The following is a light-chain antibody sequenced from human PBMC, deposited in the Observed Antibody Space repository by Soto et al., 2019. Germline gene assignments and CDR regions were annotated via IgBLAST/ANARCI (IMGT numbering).Light chain of an antibody. J-gene: IGKJ4*01. Sequence: IQMTQSPSSFSASTGDRVTITCRASQGISSYLAWYQQKPGKAPKLLIYAASTLQSGVPSRFSGSGSGTDFTLTISCLQSEDFATYYCQQYYSYPLTFGGGTKVDIK. CDR1: QGISSY. CDR3: QQYYSYPLT. V-gene: IGKV1-8*01. CDR2: AAS.